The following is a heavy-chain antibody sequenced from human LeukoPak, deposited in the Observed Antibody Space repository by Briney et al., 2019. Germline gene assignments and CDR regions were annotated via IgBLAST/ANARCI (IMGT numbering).Heavy chain of an antibody. D-gene: IGHD1-1*01. CDR1: GGSISSSSYY. CDR3: ARWGTGPTAFDY. CDR2: IYYSGST. J-gene: IGHJ4*02. Sequence: SETLSLTCTGSGGSISSSSYYWGWIRQPPGKGLEWIGSIYYSGSTYYNPSLKSRVTISVDTSKNQFSLKLSSVTAADTAVYYCARWGTGPTAFDYWGQGTLVTVSS. V-gene: IGHV4-39*01.